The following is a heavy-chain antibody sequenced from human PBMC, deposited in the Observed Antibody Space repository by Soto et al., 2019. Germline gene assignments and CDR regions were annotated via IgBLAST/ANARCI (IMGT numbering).Heavy chain of an antibody. CDR3: AREVRSTSCFFDI. CDR1: GGSISSGGYY. Sequence: SETLSLTCTVSGGSISSGGYYWSWIRQHPGKGLEWIGYIYYSGSTYYNPSLKSRVTISVDTSKNQFSLKLSSVTAADTAVYNCAREVRSTSCFFDIWGQGTMVTVSS. V-gene: IGHV4-31*03. CDR2: IYYSGST. D-gene: IGHD2-2*01. J-gene: IGHJ3*02.